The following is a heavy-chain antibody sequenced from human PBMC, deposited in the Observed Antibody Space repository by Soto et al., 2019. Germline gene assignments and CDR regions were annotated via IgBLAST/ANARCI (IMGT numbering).Heavy chain of an antibody. Sequence: GGSLRLSCAASRFTFSSYAMTWVRQAPGKGLEWVSSISDSGDSTYYADSVKGRFTISRDNSKNTLYLQMNSLRAEDTAVYYCAKGPRSTYTSGWRYFEYWGQGTLVTVSS. J-gene: IGHJ4*02. CDR3: AKGPRSTYTSGWRYFEY. V-gene: IGHV3-23*01. CDR2: ISDSGDST. D-gene: IGHD6-19*01. CDR1: RFTFSSYA.